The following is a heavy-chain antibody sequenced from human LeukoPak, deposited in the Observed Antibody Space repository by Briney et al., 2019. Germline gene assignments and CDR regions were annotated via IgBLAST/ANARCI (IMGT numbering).Heavy chain of an antibody. D-gene: IGHD2-2*01. J-gene: IGHJ4*02. CDR1: GYTFTGYY. CDR2: INPNSGGT. V-gene: IGHV1-2*02. CDR3: ARDLGYPVPASLPDY. Sequence: ASVKVSCKASGYTFTGYYMHWVRQAPGQGLEWMGWINPNSGGTNYAQKFQGRVTMTGDTSISTAYMELSRLRSDDTAVYYCARDLGYPVPASLPDYWGQGTLVTVSS.